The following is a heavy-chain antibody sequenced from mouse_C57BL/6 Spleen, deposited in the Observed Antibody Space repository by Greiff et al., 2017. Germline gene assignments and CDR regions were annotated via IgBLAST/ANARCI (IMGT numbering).Heavy chain of an antibody. CDR2: IWSGGST. V-gene: IGHV2-2*01. CDR3: ARSRVTTVYYFDY. J-gene: IGHJ2*01. Sequence: QVQLKESGPGLVQPSQSLSITCTVSGFSLTSYGVHWVRQSPGKGLGWLGVIWSGGSTDYNAAFISRLSISKDNSKSQVFFKMNSLQADDTAIYYCARSRVTTVYYFDYWGQGTTLTVSS. CDR1: GFSLTSYG. D-gene: IGHD1-1*01.